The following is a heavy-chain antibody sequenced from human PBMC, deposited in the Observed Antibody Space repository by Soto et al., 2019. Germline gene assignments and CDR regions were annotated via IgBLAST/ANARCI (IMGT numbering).Heavy chain of an antibody. CDR1: GFTFNSYG. CDR2: ISSDGNDK. V-gene: IGHV3-30*18. J-gene: IGHJ4*02. D-gene: IGHD3-10*01. CDR3: AKDSGRGSADYYFDY. Sequence: QVHLVESGGGVVQPGRSLRLSCAASGFTFNSYGMHWVRQATGKGLEWVAVISSDGNDKYSANSLKGRFTTSRDNSKNTLYLQMVSLRAEDTAVYYCAKDSGRGSADYYFDYWGQGTLVTVSS.